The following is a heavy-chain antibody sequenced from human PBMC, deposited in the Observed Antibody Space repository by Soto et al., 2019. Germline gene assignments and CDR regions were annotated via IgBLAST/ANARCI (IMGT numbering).Heavy chain of an antibody. CDR1: GYSFTSYW. D-gene: IGHD3-10*01. CDR3: ARCSNSGTYSYYYYGMDV. V-gene: IGHV5-51*01. J-gene: IGHJ6*02. Sequence: GESLKISCKGSGYSFTSYWIGWVRQMPGKGLEWMGIIYPGDSDTRYSPSFQGQVTISADKSISTAYPQWSSLKASDTAMYYCARCSNSGTYSYYYYGMDVWGQGTTVTVSS. CDR2: IYPGDSDT.